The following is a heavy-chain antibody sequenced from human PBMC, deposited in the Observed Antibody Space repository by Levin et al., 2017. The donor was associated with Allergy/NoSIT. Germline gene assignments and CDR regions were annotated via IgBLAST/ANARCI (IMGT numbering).Heavy chain of an antibody. J-gene: IGHJ4*02. CDR3: AKDLRVKNWYNPLGGEIDY. CDR2: ISGSGGST. D-gene: IGHD1/OR15-1a*01. V-gene: IGHV3-23*01. Sequence: PGGSLRLSCAASGFTFSSYAMSWVRQAPGKGLEWVSAISGSGGSTYYADSVKGRFTISRDNSKNTLYLQMNSLRAEDTAVYYCAKDLRVKNWYNPLGGEIDYWGQGTLVTVSS. CDR1: GFTFSSYA.